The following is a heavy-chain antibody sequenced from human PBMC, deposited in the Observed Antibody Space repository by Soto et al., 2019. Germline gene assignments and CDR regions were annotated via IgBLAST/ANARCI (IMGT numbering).Heavy chain of an antibody. D-gene: IGHD3-3*01. CDR2: FIPVYRTL. J-gene: IGHJ4*02. CDR1: GGSFGNSA. V-gene: IGHV1-69*01. Sequence: QVQLVQSGAEVKKPGSSVKVSCKASGGSFGNSAINWVRQTPGQGLEWLGGFIPVYRTLNYAQKFRGRVTITADESTGTAYMTLSSLASDDTAVYYCATGVIWIGYFTVDSWGQGTRVTVSS. CDR3: ATGVIWIGYFTVDS.